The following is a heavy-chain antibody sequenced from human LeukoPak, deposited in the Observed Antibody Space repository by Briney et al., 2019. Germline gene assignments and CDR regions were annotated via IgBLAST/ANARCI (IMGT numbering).Heavy chain of an antibody. Sequence: SQTLSLTCTVSGGSISSGDYYWSWIRQPPGKGLEWIGYIYYSGSTNYNPSLKSRVTISVDTSKNQFSLKLSSVTAADTAVYYCARAFKGSPYYFDYWGQGTLVTVSS. V-gene: IGHV4-30-4*01. D-gene: IGHD2-15*01. J-gene: IGHJ4*02. CDR3: ARAFKGSPYYFDY. CDR1: GGSISSGDYY. CDR2: IYYSGST.